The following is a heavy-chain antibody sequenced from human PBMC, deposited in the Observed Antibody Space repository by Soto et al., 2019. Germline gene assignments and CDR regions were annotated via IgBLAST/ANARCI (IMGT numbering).Heavy chain of an antibody. D-gene: IGHD3-10*01. CDR3: ARNMDYYYGPGSGNGHGF. J-gene: IGHJ6*02. Sequence: QVQLVQSGAEMKEPGDSVRVSCEASGYTFTSYYIHWVRQAPGQGLEWMGWINPKFGDTTYAQDFQGRVSMTRDMSISTVYMELSRLTPDDTAIYCCARNMDYYYGPGSGNGHGFWGQGTTVTVFS. CDR1: GYTFTSYY. V-gene: IGHV1-2*02. CDR2: INPKFGDT.